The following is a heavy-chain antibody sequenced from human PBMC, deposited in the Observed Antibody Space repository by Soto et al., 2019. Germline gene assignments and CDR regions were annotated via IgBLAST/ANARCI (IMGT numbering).Heavy chain of an antibody. Sequence: GASVEVSSKASGYTFTSYYMHWGRQAPGQGLEWMGIINPSGGSTSYAQKFQGRVTMTGDTSTSTVYMELSSLRSEDTAVYYCARGIAAAGTSYGYWGQGTLVTVSS. CDR3: ARGIAAAGTSYGY. J-gene: IGHJ4*02. D-gene: IGHD6-13*01. CDR1: GYTFTSYY. CDR2: INPSGGST. V-gene: IGHV1-46*03.